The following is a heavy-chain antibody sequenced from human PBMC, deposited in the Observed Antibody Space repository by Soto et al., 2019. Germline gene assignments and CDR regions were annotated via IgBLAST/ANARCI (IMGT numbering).Heavy chain of an antibody. J-gene: IGHJ4*02. V-gene: IGHV4-4*02. Sequence: SETLSLTCAVSGGSISSSNWWSWVRPPPGKGLEWIGEIYHSGITHYNPSLKSRLTISVDKSKNQFSMKLSSVTAAETAVYYCARDRENSGRYTGEFEYWGQGTMVTVSS. CDR3: ARDRENSGRYTGEFEY. CDR2: IYHSGIT. CDR1: GGSISSSNW. D-gene: IGHD1-26*01.